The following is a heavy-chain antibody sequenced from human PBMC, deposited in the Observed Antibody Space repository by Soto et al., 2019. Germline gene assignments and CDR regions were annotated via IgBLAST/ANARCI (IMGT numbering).Heavy chain of an antibody. Sequence: GASVKVSCKASGYTFTSYAMHWVRQAPGQRLEWMGWINAGNGNTKYSQKFQGRVTITRDTSTSTVYMELSSLRTEDTAVYYCARGQYYYGPGSPPKGYLQHWGQGTLVTVSS. CDR2: INAGNGNT. D-gene: IGHD3-10*01. CDR1: GYTFTSYA. V-gene: IGHV1-3*01. J-gene: IGHJ1*01. CDR3: ARGQYYYGPGSPPKGYLQH.